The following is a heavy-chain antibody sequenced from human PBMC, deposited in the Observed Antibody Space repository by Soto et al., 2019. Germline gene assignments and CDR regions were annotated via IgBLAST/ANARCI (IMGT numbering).Heavy chain of an antibody. V-gene: IGHV3-23*01. J-gene: IGHJ4*02. Sequence: EVQLLESGGGLVQPGGSLRLSCAASGFTFGSYAMNWFRQAPGKGLEWLSTITDTGSHTYYADSVRGRFTTSRDNSKSTAYPQLGRLRAEDTAVYYCAKFVWLPVSVYFDYWGQGILVTVSS. CDR1: GFTFGSYA. CDR3: AKFVWLPVSVYFDY. D-gene: IGHD5-12*01. CDR2: ITDTGSHT.